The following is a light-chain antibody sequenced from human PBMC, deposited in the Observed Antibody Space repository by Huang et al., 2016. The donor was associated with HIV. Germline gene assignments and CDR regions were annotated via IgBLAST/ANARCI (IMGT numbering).Light chain of an antibody. Sequence: ETVLTQSPATLSLSPGEIATLSCRDSQSVNSYLAWYQQKPGQTPRLLIYDASNRATGIPARFSGSGSGTDFTLTISSLEPEDFAVYYCQQRKYWPPITFGQGTRLEIK. V-gene: IGKV3-11*01. CDR3: QQRKYWPPIT. CDR2: DAS. CDR1: QSVNSY. J-gene: IGKJ5*01.